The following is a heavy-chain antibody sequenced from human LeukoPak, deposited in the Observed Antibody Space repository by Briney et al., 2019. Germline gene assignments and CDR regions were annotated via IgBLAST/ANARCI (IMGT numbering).Heavy chain of an antibody. J-gene: IGHJ4*02. CDR1: GGSTNSYY. CDR2: IYSGGST. CDR3: ARVKASSTSWTFDQ. V-gene: IGHV4-4*07. D-gene: IGHD2-2*01. Sequence: SETLSLTCSVSGGSTNSYYWSWIRQSGGKGLEWIGRIYSGGSTVYNPSLNSRLTMSIDTSKNQFSLTLKSVTATDTAVYYCARVKASSTSWTFDQWGQGALVTVSS.